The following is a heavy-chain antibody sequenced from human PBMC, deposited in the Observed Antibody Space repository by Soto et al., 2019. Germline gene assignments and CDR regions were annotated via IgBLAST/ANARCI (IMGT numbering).Heavy chain of an antibody. Sequence: QVQLVESGGGVVQPGRSLRLSCAASGFTFSRYGMHWVRQAPGKGLEWVAVISYDGSNKYYADSVKGRFTISRDNSKNTLYLQMNSLRAEDTAVYYCARGYGDYALDYWGQGTLVTVSS. CDR1: GFTFSRYG. CDR2: ISYDGSNK. CDR3: ARGYGDYALDY. J-gene: IGHJ4*02. V-gene: IGHV3-30*03. D-gene: IGHD4-17*01.